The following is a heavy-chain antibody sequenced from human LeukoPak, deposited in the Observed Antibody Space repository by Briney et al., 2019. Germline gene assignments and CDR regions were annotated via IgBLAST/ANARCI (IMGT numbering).Heavy chain of an antibody. CDR1: GFTFNSYV. CDR2: ITGGGAGA. Sequence: PGGSLRLSCAASGFTFNSYVMSWVRQAPGKGLEWVSSITGGGAGAYHADSVKGRFTISRDNAKNSLYLQMNSLRAEDTAVYYCARGYRGYNDYWGQGTLVTVSS. D-gene: IGHD5-12*01. V-gene: IGHV3-23*01. CDR3: ARGYRGYNDY. J-gene: IGHJ4*02.